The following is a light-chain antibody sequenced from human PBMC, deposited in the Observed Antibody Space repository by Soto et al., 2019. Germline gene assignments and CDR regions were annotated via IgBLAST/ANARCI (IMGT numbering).Light chain of an antibody. V-gene: IGKV3-15*01. J-gene: IGKJ5*01. CDR3: QQYNNWPPIT. Sequence: EVVMTQAPAALCVSPGARHTHSCRASQSVRSNLAWYQQKPGQSPRLLIYGASTRATGIPARFSGSGSGTEFTLTISSLQSADFAVYYCQQYNNWPPITFGQGTKLEIK. CDR2: GAS. CDR1: QSVRSN.